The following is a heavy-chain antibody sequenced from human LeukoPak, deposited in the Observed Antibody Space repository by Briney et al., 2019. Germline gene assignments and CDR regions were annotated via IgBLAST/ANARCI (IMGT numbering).Heavy chain of an antibody. CDR1: GGSFSSYY. D-gene: IGHD6-19*01. Sequence: SETLSLTCAVYGGSFSSYYWSWIRQPPGKGLEWIGEINHSGSTNYNPSLKSRVTISVDTSKNQFSLKLSSVTAADTAVYYCARYYSSGWYGYYYYYMDVWGKGTTVTISS. CDR2: INHSGST. V-gene: IGHV4-34*01. CDR3: ARYYSSGWYGYYYYYMDV. J-gene: IGHJ6*03.